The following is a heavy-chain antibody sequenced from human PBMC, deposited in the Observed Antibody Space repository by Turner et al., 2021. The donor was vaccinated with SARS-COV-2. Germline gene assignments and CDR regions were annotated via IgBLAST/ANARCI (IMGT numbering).Heavy chain of an antibody. V-gene: IGHV1-24*01. CDR2: VDPEDGET. CDR1: GYTLTELS. Sequence: QVQLVQSGAEVKKPGASVKVSCQISGYTLTELSMYWVRQAPGKGLEWMGGVDPEDGETIYAQNFQGRVTMTEDTSTDTAYMELSSLRSEDTAVYFCATGYQLRVNWFDPWGQGTLVTVSS. D-gene: IGHD2-2*01. J-gene: IGHJ5*02. CDR3: ATGYQLRVNWFDP.